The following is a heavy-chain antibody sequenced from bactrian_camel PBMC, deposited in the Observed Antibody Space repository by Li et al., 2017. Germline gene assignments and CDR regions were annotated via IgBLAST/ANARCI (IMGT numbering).Heavy chain of an antibody. J-gene: IGHJ6*01. Sequence: VQLVESGGDLVHTGGSVRLSCVASGFTFSTYALTWVRQVPGKGLEWVSAITGSGTRPYYADSVKGRFTISRDNAKSTVYLRMNSLKVEDTAVYYCATDYVLANYGVRTSADFGYWGEGTQVTV. CDR1: GFTFSTYA. V-gene: IGHV3S40*01. CDR3: ATDYVLANYGVRTSADFGY. D-gene: IGHD5*01. CDR2: ITGSGTRP.